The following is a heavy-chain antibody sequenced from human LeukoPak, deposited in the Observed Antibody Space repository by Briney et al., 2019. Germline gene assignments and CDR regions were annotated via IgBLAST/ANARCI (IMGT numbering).Heavy chain of an antibody. D-gene: IGHD1-14*01. CDR2: IKQDGSEK. Sequence: GGSLRLSCAASGFTFSNYWMNWLRQAPGKGLEWVANIKQDGSEKYYVDSVKGRFAISRDNAKNSLYLQMNSLRAEDAGVYYCAKEGAYPIITYDSWGQGTLVTVSS. V-gene: IGHV3-7*01. J-gene: IGHJ5*01. CDR3: AKEGAYPIITYDS. CDR1: GFTFSNYW.